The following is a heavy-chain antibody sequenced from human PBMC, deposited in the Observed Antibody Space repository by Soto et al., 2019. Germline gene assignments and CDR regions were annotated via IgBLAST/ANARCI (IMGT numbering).Heavy chain of an antibody. CDR3: ARGDIVVVVAATPVHYYHGMDV. D-gene: IGHD2-15*01. Sequence: QVQLVESGGGVVQPGRSLRLSCAASGFTFSSYAMHWVRQAPGKGLEWVAVISYDGSNKYYADSVKGRFTISRDNSKNTLYLQMNSLRAEDTAVYYCARGDIVVVVAATPVHYYHGMDVWGQGTTVTVSS. V-gene: IGHV3-30-3*01. CDR2: ISYDGSNK. J-gene: IGHJ6*02. CDR1: GFTFSSYA.